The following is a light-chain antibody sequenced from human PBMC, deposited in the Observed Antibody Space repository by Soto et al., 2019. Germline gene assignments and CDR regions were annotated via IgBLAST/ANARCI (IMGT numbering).Light chain of an antibody. CDR1: STDVGGYNY. J-gene: IGLJ1*01. CDR2: EVS. Sequence: QSALTQPPSVSGSPGQSITISCTGTSTDVGGYNYVSWYQQHPGKAPKLIIYEVSDRPSGVSNRFSGSKSGNTASLTISGLQAEEEADYYCSSYTSSSPYVFGAGTKLTVL. V-gene: IGLV2-14*01. CDR3: SSYTSSSPYV.